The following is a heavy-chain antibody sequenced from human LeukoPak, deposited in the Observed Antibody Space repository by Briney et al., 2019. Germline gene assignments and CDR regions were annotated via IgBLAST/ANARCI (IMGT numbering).Heavy chain of an antibody. D-gene: IGHD4-23*01. V-gene: IGHV3-13*01. Sequence: GGSLRLSCAASGFTFSSYDMHWVRQATGKGLEWVSAIGTAGDTYYPGSVKGRFTISRENAKNSLYLQMNSLRAEDTAVYYCARGGNWGPDYYYCYGMDVWGQGTTVTVSS. CDR3: ARGGNWGPDYYYCYGMDV. CDR1: GFTFSSYD. J-gene: IGHJ6*02. CDR2: IGTAGDT.